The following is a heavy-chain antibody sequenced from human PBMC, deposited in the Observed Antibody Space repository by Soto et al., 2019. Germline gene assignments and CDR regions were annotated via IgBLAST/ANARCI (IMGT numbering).Heavy chain of an antibody. CDR3: AKVPTKYSHDSSGEPLDY. D-gene: IGHD3-22*01. J-gene: IGHJ4*02. Sequence: EVQLLESGGDLVQPGGSLRLSCAASGLTSSTYAMSWVRQAPGKGLEWVSGISGSGGNTYYADSVKGRFTISRDNSKSTLYLQMNSLRADDTAVYYCAKVPTKYSHDSSGEPLDYWGQGTLVTVSS. V-gene: IGHV3-23*01. CDR2: ISGSGGNT. CDR1: GLTSSTYA.